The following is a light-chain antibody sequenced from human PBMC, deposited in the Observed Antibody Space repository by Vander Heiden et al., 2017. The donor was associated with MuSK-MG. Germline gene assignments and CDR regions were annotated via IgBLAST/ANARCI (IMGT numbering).Light chain of an antibody. CDR3: QQYDSYPQYT. CDR1: QGISSY. Sequence: AIRMTQSPSSLSASTGDRVTITCRASQGISSYLAWYQQKPGKAPKLLIYAASTLQSGVPSRFSGSGYGKDFTLTISCRQSEDFATYYCQQYDSYPQYTFGQGTKLEIK. V-gene: IGKV1-8*01. J-gene: IGKJ2*01. CDR2: AAS.